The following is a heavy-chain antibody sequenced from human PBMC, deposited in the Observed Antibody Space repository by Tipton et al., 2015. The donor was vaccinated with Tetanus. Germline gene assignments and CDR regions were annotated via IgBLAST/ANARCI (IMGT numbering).Heavy chain of an antibody. CDR3: AREVPAAGHFDS. D-gene: IGHD2-2*01. CDR1: GGSISSPSYY. Sequence: TLSLTCTVSGGSISSPSYYWGWIRQPPGKGLEWIGSVYYSGTTYYNPSLRNRLTVSRDTSKNQFSLNLKSVTAADTAVYYCAREVPAAGHFDSWGQGTLVTVSS. J-gene: IGHJ4*02. CDR2: VYYSGTT. V-gene: IGHV4-39*02.